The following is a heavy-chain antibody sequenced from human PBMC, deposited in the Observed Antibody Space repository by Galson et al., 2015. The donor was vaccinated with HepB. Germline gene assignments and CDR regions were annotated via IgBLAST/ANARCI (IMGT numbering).Heavy chain of an antibody. D-gene: IGHD3-3*01. CDR2: IGYSGTYR. J-gene: IGHJ4*02. CDR3: ARDASEWSRDY. Sequence: SLRLSCAASGSTFTTSGMTWVRQAPGKGLEWVAVIGYSGTYRHYADSVKGRFAISRDNAKNSVYLQMNSLRVEDTAVYYCARDASEWSRDYWGQGTLVAVSS. V-gene: IGHV3-21*01. CDR1: GSTFTTSG.